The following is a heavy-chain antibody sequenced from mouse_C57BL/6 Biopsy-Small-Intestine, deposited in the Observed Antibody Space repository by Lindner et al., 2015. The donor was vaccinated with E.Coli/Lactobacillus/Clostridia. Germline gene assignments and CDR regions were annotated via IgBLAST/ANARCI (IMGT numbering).Heavy chain of an antibody. CDR1: GYTFTSFY. D-gene: IGHD1-1*02. J-gene: IGHJ4*01. CDR2: INPSGGST. CDR3: ARGGTKYVDTSMANFDY. V-gene: IGHV1-64*01. Sequence: SVKVSCKASGYTFTSFYMHWVRQAPGQGLEWMGIINPSGGSTSYAQKFQGRVTMTRDTSTSTFYMDLTSLRSEDTAVYYCARGGTKYVDTSMANFDYWGQGTLVTVSS.